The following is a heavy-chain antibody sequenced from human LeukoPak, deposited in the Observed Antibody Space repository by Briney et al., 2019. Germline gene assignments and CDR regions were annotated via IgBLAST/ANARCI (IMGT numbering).Heavy chain of an antibody. Sequence: SETLSLTCTVSGGSISSSSYYWGWIRQPPGKELEWIGSIYYSGSTYYNPSLKSRVTISVDTSKNQFSLKLSSVTAADTAVYYCARYYGGNSVYWGQGTLVTVSS. J-gene: IGHJ4*02. CDR1: GGSISSSSYY. CDR3: ARYYGGNSVY. V-gene: IGHV4-39*01. CDR2: IYYSGST. D-gene: IGHD4-23*01.